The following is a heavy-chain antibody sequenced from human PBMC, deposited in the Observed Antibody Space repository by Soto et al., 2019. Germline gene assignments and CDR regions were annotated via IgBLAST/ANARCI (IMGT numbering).Heavy chain of an antibody. CDR2: ISYDGSNK. D-gene: IGHD3-10*01. V-gene: IGHV3-30*18. CDR1: GFTFSSYG. Sequence: GGSLRLSCAASGFTFSSYGMHWVRQAPGKGLEWVAVISYDGSNKYYADSVKGRFTISRDNSKNTLYLQMNSLRAEDTAVYYCAKDRNSGNFDYWGQGTLVTV. CDR3: AKDRNSGNFDY. J-gene: IGHJ4*02.